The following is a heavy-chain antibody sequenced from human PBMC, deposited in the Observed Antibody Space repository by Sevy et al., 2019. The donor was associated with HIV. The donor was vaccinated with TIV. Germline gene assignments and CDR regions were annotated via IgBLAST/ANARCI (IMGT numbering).Heavy chain of an antibody. CDR3: AKEGNNSPDKFDS. V-gene: IGHV3-23*01. D-gene: IGHD1-1*01. J-gene: IGHJ4*02. CDR1: GFTFNKFA. Sequence: GGSLRLSCAASGFTFNKFAMSWVRQAPGKGLEWVSAISRKSLGTYYADPVKGRFSISRDDSKNMLYLHMSSLRGDDTAVYYCAKEGNNSPDKFDSWGQGTLVTVSS. CDR2: ISRKSLGT.